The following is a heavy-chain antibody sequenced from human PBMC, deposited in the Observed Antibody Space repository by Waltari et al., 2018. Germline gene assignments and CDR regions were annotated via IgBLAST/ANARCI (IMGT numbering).Heavy chain of an antibody. CDR3: ARETGTGYYPNYFDY. V-gene: IGHV4-4*07. J-gene: IGHJ4*02. CDR2: ISTSGSA. CDR1: GGSVTSYF. D-gene: IGHD1-26*01. Sequence: VQLQESGPGLVKPSETLSLTCTVSGGSVTSYFWSWVRQPAGKGLEWVGRISTSGSANYSPSLESRGTMSVDRSENQVSLNLHSVTAADTAIYYCARETGTGYYPNYFDYWGQGTPVTVSS.